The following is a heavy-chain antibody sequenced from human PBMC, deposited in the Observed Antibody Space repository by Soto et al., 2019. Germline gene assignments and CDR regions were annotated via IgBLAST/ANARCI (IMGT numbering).Heavy chain of an antibody. J-gene: IGHJ6*02. D-gene: IGHD1-26*01. CDR3: ARDQTTTPYYYDMDV. V-gene: IGHV1-2*02. Sequence: QVQLVQSGAEVKRPGASVKVSCKASGYTFTAYYMHWVRQAPGQGLEWMGWVNPNSGDTNYAQKVQGRVSMTRDTSISTAYMELSGLRSDDTALYYCARDQTTTPYYYDMDVWGQGTTVTVSS. CDR2: VNPNSGDT. CDR1: GYTFTAYY.